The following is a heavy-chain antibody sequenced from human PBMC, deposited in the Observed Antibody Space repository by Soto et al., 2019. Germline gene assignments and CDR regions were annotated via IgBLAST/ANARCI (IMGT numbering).Heavy chain of an antibody. CDR1: GFIFEDYA. CDR2: ISWNSGTI. Sequence: GGSLRLSCVASGFIFEDYAMNWVRQGPGKGLEWVSGISWNSGTIGYADAVKGRFTISRDNAKNSLHLQMNRLRAEDTALYYCAKDVGSYYYDTSAYHYDYWGRGTQVTVSS. J-gene: IGHJ4*02. D-gene: IGHD3-22*01. V-gene: IGHV3-9*01. CDR3: AKDVGSYYYDTSAYHYDY.